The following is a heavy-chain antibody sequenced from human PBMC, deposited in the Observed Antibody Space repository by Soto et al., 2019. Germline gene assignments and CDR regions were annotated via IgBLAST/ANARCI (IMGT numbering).Heavy chain of an antibody. CDR2: IKEDGSEI. Sequence: EMHLVESGGDLVQPGGSLRLSCAASGFTFSHSWMSWVRQAPGKGLEWVANIKEDGSEIHYVDSVKGRFTISRDNAKNCLYLQMSSLRVEDTGVYCCAGDDWGPAHIRGQGTPVTVSS. V-gene: IGHV3-7*04. D-gene: IGHD2-2*01. CDR3: AGDDWGPAHI. CDR1: GFTFSHSW. J-gene: IGHJ4*02.